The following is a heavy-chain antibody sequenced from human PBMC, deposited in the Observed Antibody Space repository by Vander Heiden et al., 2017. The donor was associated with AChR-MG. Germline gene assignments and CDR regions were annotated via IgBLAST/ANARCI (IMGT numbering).Heavy chain of an antibody. D-gene: IGHD1-26*01. CDR2: ISAYNGNT. V-gene: IGHV1-18*01. CDR3: ARSREGVFKVGATTYYYYYGMDV. Sequence: QVQLVQSGAEVKKPGASVKVSCKASGYTFTSYGISWVRQAPGQGLEWMGWISAYNGNTNYAQKLQGRVTMTTDTSTSTAYMELRSLRSDDTAVYYCARSREGVFKVGATTYYYYYGMDVWGQGTTVTVSS. J-gene: IGHJ6*02. CDR1: GYTFTSYG.